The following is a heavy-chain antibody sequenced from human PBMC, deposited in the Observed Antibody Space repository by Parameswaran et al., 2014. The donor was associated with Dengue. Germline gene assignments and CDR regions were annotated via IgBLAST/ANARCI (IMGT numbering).Heavy chain of an antibody. D-gene: IGHD5-12*01. V-gene: IGHV4-59*04. Sequence: RWIRQPPGKGLEWLGHINYDGATHYNPSLQSRLTLSVDPSKKQFSLKLTSLTAADTAVYYCARGRELVATILVYFDIWDQGAQVTVSS. J-gene: IGHJ4*02. CDR2: INYDGAT. CDR3: ARGRELVATILVYFDI.